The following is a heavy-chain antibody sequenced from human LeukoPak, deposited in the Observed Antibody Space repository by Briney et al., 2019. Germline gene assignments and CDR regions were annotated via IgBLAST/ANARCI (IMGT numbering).Heavy chain of an antibody. J-gene: IGHJ4*02. D-gene: IGHD6-13*01. CDR3: AKGWSYFLDN. CDR1: GFTFTNYA. V-gene: IGHV3-23*01. CDR2: ISENGGST. Sequence: PGGSLRLSCAASGFTFTNYAMSWVRQAPGKGLEWVSTISENGGSTNYADSVKGRFTISRDNSKNTLYLQMNSLRAEDTALYYCAKGWSYFLDNWGQGTLVTVSS.